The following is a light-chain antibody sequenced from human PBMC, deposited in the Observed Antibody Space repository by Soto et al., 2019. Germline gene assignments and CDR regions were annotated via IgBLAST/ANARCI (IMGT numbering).Light chain of an antibody. CDR3: RQHHSYLYT. CDR1: QSISSW. Sequence: DIQMTQSPSTLSASVGDRVTITCRASQSISSWLAWYQQKPGKAPKLLSCDGSSLESGVPSRFSGSGSGTEFTINSSSLQPDDFGTYEWRQHHSYLYTFGKGTKLEIK. V-gene: IGKV1-5*01. J-gene: IGKJ2*01. CDR2: DGS.